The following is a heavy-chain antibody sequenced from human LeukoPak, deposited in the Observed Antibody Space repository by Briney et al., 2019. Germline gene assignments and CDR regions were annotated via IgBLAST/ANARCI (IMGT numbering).Heavy chain of an antibody. CDR2: IYYSGST. V-gene: IGHV4-30-4*01. D-gene: IGHD2-21*02. J-gene: IGHJ5*02. Sequence: SETLSLTCTVSGGSISSGDYYWSWIRQPPGKGLEWIGYIYYSGSTYYNPSLKSRVTISVDTSKNQFSLKLSSVTAADTAVYYCAREYGDDNWLDPWGQGTLVTVSS. CDR3: AREYGDDNWLDP. CDR1: GGSISSGDYY.